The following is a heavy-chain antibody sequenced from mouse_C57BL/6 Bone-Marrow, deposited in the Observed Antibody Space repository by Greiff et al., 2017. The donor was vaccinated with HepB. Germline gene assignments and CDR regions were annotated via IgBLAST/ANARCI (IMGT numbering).Heavy chain of an antibody. CDR1: GYTFTSYW. Sequence: QVQLQQSGAELVKPGASVKLSCKASGYTFTSYWMQWVKQRPGQGLEWIGEIDPSDSYTNYNQKFKGKATLTVDTSSSTAYMQLSSLTSEDSAVYYCARGGNYDFDYWGQGTTLTVSS. CDR2: IDPSDSYT. CDR3: ARGGNYDFDY. D-gene: IGHD1-1*02. V-gene: IGHV1-50*01. J-gene: IGHJ2*01.